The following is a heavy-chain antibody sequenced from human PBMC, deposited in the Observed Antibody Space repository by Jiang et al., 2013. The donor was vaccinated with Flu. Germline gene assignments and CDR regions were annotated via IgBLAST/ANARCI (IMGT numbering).Heavy chain of an antibody. CDR3: ARGSGSYYNQVTGWFDP. J-gene: IGHJ5*02. V-gene: IGHV2-70*01. CDR1: GFSLSTSGMC. Sequence: KPTQTLTLTCTFSGFSLSTSGMCVSWIRQPPGKALEWLALIDWDDDKYYSTSLKTRLTISKDTSKNQVVLTMTNMDPVDTATYYCARGSGSYYNQVTGWFDPWGQGTLVTVSS. D-gene: IGHD3-10*01. CDR2: IDWDDDK.